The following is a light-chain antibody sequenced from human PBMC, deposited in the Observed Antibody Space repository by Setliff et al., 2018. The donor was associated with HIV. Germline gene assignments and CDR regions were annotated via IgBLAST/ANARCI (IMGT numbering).Light chain of an antibody. CDR1: QDISSA. CDR2: DAS. V-gene: IGKV1-13*02. J-gene: IGKJ4*02. Sequence: AIQLTQSPSSLSASVGDRVTMTCRASQDISSALAWYQQKPGKTPKLLIYDASSLESGVPSRFSGSGSGTDFSLTISSLQPEDFATYYCQQFNSYPKTFGGGTRWISN. CDR3: QQFNSYPKT.